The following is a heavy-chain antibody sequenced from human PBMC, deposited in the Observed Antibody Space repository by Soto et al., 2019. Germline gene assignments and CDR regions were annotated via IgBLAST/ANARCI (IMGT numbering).Heavy chain of an antibody. CDR2: INPSGGST. Sequence: ASVKVSCKASGYTFTSYYMHWVRQAPGQGLEWMGIINPSGGSTSYAQKFQGRVTMTRDTSTSTAYMELSSLRSEDTAVYYCARWGYSSSWSILDYYYYMDVWGKGTTVTVSS. CDR1: GYTFTSYY. V-gene: IGHV1-46*01. D-gene: IGHD6-13*01. J-gene: IGHJ6*03. CDR3: ARWGYSSSWSILDYYYYMDV.